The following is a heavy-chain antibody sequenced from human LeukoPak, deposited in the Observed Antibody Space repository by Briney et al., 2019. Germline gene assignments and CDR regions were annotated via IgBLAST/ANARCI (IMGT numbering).Heavy chain of an antibody. CDR2: IYHSWST. CDR1: GYSISSGYY. J-gene: IGHJ4*02. Sequence: SETLSLTCTVSGYSISSGYYWGWIRQPPGKWLEWIGRIYHSWSTYYNPSLKSRVTISVDTSKNQFSLKLSSVTAADTAVYYCARSRYDNAIDYWGQGTLVTVSS. D-gene: IGHD5-12*01. CDR3: ARSRYDNAIDY. V-gene: IGHV4-38-2*02.